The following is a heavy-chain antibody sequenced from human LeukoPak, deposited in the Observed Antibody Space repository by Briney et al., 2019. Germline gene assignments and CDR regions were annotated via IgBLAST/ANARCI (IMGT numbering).Heavy chain of an antibody. D-gene: IGHD5-24*01. CDR2: IWYDGSTK. Sequence: PGRSLRLSCAASGFTFSSYGMHWVRQAPGKGLEWVALIWYDGSTKYYADSVKGRFTISRDNSKNTLYLQMNSLRAEDTAVYYCARDRGMTHDAFDIWGQGTMVTVS. CDR1: GFTFSSYG. CDR3: ARDRGMTHDAFDI. J-gene: IGHJ3*02. V-gene: IGHV3-33*01.